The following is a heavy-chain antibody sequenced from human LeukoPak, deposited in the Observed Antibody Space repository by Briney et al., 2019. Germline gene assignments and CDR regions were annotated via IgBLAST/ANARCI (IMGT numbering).Heavy chain of an antibody. D-gene: IGHD6-13*01. V-gene: IGHV3-23*01. Sequence: PGGSLRLSCTASGFTFSSYAMSWVRQAPGKGLEWVSAISGSGGSTYYADSVKGRFTISRDNSKNTLYLQMNSLRAEDTAVYYCAKTGTPWYYFDYWGQGTLVTVSS. J-gene: IGHJ4*02. CDR1: GFTFSSYA. CDR2: ISGSGGST. CDR3: AKTGTPWYYFDY.